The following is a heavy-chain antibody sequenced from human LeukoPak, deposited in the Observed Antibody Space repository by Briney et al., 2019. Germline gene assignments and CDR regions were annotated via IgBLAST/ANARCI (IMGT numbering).Heavy chain of an antibody. CDR3: AREAEAAAAAFDI. Sequence: SETLSLTCSVSGGSISSYYWNWIRQPPGKGLEWIGYIYYSGSTYYNPSLKSRVTISVDTSKNQFSLKLSSVTATDTAVYYCAREAEAAAAAFDIWGQGTMVTVSS. CDR1: GGSISSYY. D-gene: IGHD6-13*01. V-gene: IGHV4-59*12. CDR2: IYYSGST. J-gene: IGHJ3*02.